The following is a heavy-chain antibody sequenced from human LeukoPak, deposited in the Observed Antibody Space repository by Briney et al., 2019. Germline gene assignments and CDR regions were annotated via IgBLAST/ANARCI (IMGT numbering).Heavy chain of an antibody. D-gene: IGHD7-27*01. V-gene: IGHV3-43*02. CDR3: VKGRFSGARLDY. Sequence: GGSLRLSCAASGFIYGDYAMHWVRQRPGKGLEWVSLISGDGTFTYYAGFAKGRFTISRDNSRNSLYLEVHILRSEDTALYYCVKGRFSGARLDYWGQGTLVTVSS. CDR2: ISGDGTFT. J-gene: IGHJ4*02. CDR1: GFIYGDYA.